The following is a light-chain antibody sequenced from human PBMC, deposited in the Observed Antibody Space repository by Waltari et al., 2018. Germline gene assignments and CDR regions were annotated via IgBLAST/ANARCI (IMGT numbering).Light chain of an antibody. CDR3: AAWDDSLNGVV. CDR2: SNT. J-gene: IGLJ2*01. Sequence: QSVLTQPPSASGTPGQRVTISCSGRSSNLGSNHVHWYQPPPGTAPTLLIYSNTQRPSGVPDRFSGSKSGTSASLAISGLQSEDEADYYCAAWDDSLNGVVFGGGTKLTVL. V-gene: IGLV1-44*01. CDR1: SSNLGSNH.